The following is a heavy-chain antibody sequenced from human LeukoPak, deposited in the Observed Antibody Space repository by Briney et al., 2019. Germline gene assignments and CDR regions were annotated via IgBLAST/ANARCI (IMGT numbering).Heavy chain of an antibody. D-gene: IGHD2-15*01. CDR2: IKQDGSEK. CDR3: AREGCSGGSCQNYYYYGMDV. Sequence: GGSLRLSCAASGFTFSSYWMSWVRQAPGKGLGWVANIKQDGSEKYYVDSVKGRFTISRHNAKNSLDLQMNSLRAEDTAVYYCAREGCSGGSCQNYYYYGMDVWGQGTTVTVSS. V-gene: IGHV3-7*01. J-gene: IGHJ6*02. CDR1: GFTFSSYW.